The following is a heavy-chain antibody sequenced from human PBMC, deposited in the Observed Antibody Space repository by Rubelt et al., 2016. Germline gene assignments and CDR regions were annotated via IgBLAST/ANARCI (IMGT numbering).Heavy chain of an antibody. CDR2: FDPEDGET. CDR1: GYTLTELS. D-gene: IGHD2-2*01. J-gene: IGHJ4*02. CDR3: ATGLLVVPAHVPSRDY. V-gene: IGHV1-24*01. Sequence: QVQLVQSGAEVKKPGASVKVSCKVSGYTLTELSMHWVRQAPGKGLEWMGGFDPEDGETIYAQKFQGRVTMTEDTSTDTAYMELSSLISEDTAVYYCATGLLVVPAHVPSRDYWGQGTLVTVSS.